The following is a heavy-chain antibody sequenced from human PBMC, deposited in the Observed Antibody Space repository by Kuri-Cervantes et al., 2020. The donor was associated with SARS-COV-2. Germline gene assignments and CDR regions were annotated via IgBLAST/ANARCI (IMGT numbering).Heavy chain of an antibody. J-gene: IGHJ3*02. V-gene: IGHV3-74*01. Sequence: GESLKISCAASGFNFATYGMHWVRQAPGKGLVWVSRINSDGSSTSYADSVKGRFTISRDNAKNTLYLQMNSLRAEDTAVYYCARASLDLTIFGVAYDAFDIWGQGTMVTVSS. CDR1: GFNFATYG. CDR3: ARASLDLTIFGVAYDAFDI. D-gene: IGHD3-3*01. CDR2: INSDGSST.